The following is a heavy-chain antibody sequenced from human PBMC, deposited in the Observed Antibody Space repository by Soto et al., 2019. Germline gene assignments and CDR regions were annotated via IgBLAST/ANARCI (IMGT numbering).Heavy chain of an antibody. J-gene: IGHJ6*02. CDR1: GFTFSSYW. CDR3: ARVYDMVRGKVPNFV. Sequence: PGGSLRLSCAASGFTFSSYWMHWVRQAPGKGLVWVSRINSDGSSTSYADSVKGRFTISRDNAKNTLYLQMNSLRAEDTAVYYCARVYDMVRGKVPNFVWGQGTTVTVSS. CDR2: INSDGSST. V-gene: IGHV3-74*01. D-gene: IGHD3-10*01.